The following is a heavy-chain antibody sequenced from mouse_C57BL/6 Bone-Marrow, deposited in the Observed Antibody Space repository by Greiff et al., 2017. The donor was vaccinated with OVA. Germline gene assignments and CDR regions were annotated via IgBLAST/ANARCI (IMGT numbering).Heavy chain of an antibody. Sequence: VQLQQPGAELVRPGTSVKLSCKASGYTFTSYWMHWVKQRPGQGLEWIGVIDPSASYTNYNQKFKGKATLTVDTSSSTAYMQLSSLTSEDSAVYYCARKRVYYDYAWFAYWGQGTLVTVSA. CDR2: IDPSASYT. CDR1: GYTFTSYW. J-gene: IGHJ3*01. D-gene: IGHD2-4*01. CDR3: ARKRVYYDYAWFAY. V-gene: IGHV1-59*01.